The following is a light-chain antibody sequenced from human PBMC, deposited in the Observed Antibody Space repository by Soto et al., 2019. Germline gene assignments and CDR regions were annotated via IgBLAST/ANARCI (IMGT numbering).Light chain of an antibody. CDR3: QQRSNWPTIT. Sequence: SPGTLSLSPGERATLFCRASQSVSRSYLVWYQQKPGQAPRLLIYGAFNRATGIPDRFSGSGSGTDFTLTISSLEPEDFAVYDCQQRSNWPTITFGQGTRLEIK. CDR2: GAF. CDR1: QSVSRSY. V-gene: IGKV3-11*01. J-gene: IGKJ5*01.